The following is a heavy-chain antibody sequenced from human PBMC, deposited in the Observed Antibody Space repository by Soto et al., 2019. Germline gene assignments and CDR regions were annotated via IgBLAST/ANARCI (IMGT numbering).Heavy chain of an antibody. Sequence: ASVKVSCKASGYTFTSYDINWVRQATGQGLEWMGWMNPNSGNTGYAQKFQGRVTMTRNTSISTAYMELSSLRSEDTAVYYCARARAGDYSFFYWGQGTLVTVSS. D-gene: IGHD4-17*01. J-gene: IGHJ4*02. CDR3: ARARAGDYSFFY. CDR2: MNPNSGNT. V-gene: IGHV1-8*01. CDR1: GYTFTSYD.